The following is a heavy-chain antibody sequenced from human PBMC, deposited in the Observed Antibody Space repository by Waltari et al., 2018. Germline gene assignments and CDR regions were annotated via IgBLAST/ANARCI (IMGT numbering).Heavy chain of an antibody. CDR2: ISSSGSTI. J-gene: IGHJ3*02. D-gene: IGHD3-22*01. V-gene: IGHV3-48*03. Sequence: EVQLVESGGGLVQPGGSLRLSCAASGFTFSSYEMNWVRQAPGKGLEWVAYISSSGSTIYFADSVKGRFTISRDNAKNSRDLQMNSLRAEDTAVYYCAREKEDYYDSSGDAFDIWGQGTMVTVSS. CDR1: GFTFSSYE. CDR3: AREKEDYYDSSGDAFDI.